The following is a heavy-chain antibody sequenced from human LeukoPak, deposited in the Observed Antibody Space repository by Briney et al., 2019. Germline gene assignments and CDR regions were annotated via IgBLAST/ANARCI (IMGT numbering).Heavy chain of an antibody. V-gene: IGHV1-69*05. CDR3: ARDSYYYYYYMDV. CDR1: GGTFSSYA. Sequence: SVKVSCKASGGTFSSYAISWVRQAPGQGLEWMGRIIPIFGTANYAQKFQGRVTITTDESTSTAYMELSSLRSEDTAVYDCARDSYYYYYYMDVWGKGTTVTVSS. J-gene: IGHJ6*03. CDR2: IIPIFGTA.